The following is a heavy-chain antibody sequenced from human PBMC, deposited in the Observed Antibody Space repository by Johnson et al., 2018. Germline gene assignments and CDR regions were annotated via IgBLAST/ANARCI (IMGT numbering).Heavy chain of an antibody. CDR2: IYSGGST. CDR3: ARDQVFPYFAEYFQH. J-gene: IGHJ1*01. D-gene: IGHD2-21*01. CDR1: GFTFSSYS. V-gene: IGHV3-66*02. Sequence: EVQLVESGGGLVKPGGSLRLSCAASGFTFSSYSMNWVRQAPGKGLEWVSVIYSGGSTYYADSVKGRFTISRDNSKDTLYLQMNSLRAEDTAVYYCARDQVFPYFAEYFQHWGQGTLVTVSS.